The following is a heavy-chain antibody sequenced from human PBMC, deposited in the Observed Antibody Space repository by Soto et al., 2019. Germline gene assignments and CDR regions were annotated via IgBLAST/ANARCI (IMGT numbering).Heavy chain of an antibody. D-gene: IGHD3-10*01. CDR2: LYSGGTT. CDR3: ARGLYDSGSFDFDF. CDR1: GFNFIRKY. V-gene: IGHV3-53*01. Sequence: EVQLVESGGGLIQPGGSLRLSCAASGFNFIRKYMLWVRQAPGKGLEWVSILYSGGTTYYADSVKGRFTISRDTSENTRYVQMNSLRAEDTAVYYCARGLYDSGSFDFDFWGQGTLVTVSS. J-gene: IGHJ4*02.